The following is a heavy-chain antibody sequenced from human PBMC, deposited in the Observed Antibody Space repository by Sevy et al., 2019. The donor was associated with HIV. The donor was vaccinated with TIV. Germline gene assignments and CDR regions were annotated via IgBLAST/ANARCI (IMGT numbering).Heavy chain of an antibody. CDR1: GFTFSSYW. CDR3: ARDSFHYYDSSGYYLSYNYYYMDV. D-gene: IGHD3-22*01. J-gene: IGHJ6*03. V-gene: IGHV3-7*03. CDR2: IKQDGSEK. Sequence: GGSLRLSCAASGFTFSSYWMSWVRQAPGKGLEWVANIKQDGSEKYYVDSVKGRFTISRDNAKNSLYLQMNSLRAEDTAVYYCARDSFHYYDSSGYYLSYNYYYMDVWGKGTTVTVSS.